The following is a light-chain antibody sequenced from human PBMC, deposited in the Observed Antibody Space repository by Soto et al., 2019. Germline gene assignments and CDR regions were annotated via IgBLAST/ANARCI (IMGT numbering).Light chain of an antibody. J-gene: IGKJ1*01. V-gene: IGKV3-20*01. Sequence: EIVLTQSPGTLSLSPGERATLSCRASQSVSDMYLAWYQQKPGQAPRLLIYASNRATGIPDRFSGSGSGTDFTLTISRLEPEVFAVYYCQHYGTAALFRHRTKVQIK. CDR1: QSVSDMY. CDR2: AS. CDR3: QHYGTAAL.